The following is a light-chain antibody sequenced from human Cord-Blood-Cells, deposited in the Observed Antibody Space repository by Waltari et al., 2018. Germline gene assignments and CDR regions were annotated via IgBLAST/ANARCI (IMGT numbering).Light chain of an antibody. CDR2: AAS. Sequence: IQKTQSPSSLSASVGDRVTITCRASQSISSYLNWYQQKPRKAPKLLIYAASSLQSGVPARFSGSGSGTDFTLTISSLQPEDFATYYCQQSYSTPYTFGQGTKLEIK. CDR3: QQSYSTPYT. CDR1: QSISSY. V-gene: IGKV1-39*01. J-gene: IGKJ2*01.